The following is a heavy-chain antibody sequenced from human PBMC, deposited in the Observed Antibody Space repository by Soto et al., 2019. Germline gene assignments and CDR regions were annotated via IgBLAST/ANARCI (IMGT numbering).Heavy chain of an antibody. Sequence: QVQLQQWGAGLLKPSETLSLTCAVYGGSFGGYYSNWIRLPPGKGLEWIGQINQSGSTNYSPSLKSRVTVSVDTSNNQFSLKLHSVTAADTAVYYCARGRYSDSSGFYDAFDIWGQGTMVTVSS. CDR2: INQSGST. V-gene: IGHV4-34*01. D-gene: IGHD3-22*01. CDR3: ARGRYSDSSGFYDAFDI. CDR1: GGSFGGYY. J-gene: IGHJ3*02.